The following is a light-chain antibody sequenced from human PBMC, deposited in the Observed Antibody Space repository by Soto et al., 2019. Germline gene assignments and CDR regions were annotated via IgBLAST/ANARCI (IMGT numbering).Light chain of an antibody. V-gene: IGKV3-20*01. CDR3: QQSGGSRT. Sequence: PLSCRASHSVSATYLAWYQQKPGQAPRLLIYGASNRATGIPDRFSGSGSGTQFTLTINRLEPEDFAVYYCQQSGGSRTFGQGTKVEIK. J-gene: IGKJ1*01. CDR2: GAS. CDR1: HSVSATY.